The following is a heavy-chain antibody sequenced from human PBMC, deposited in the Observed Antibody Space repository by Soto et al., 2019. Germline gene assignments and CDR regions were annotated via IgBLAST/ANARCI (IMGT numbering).Heavy chain of an antibody. D-gene: IGHD3-22*01. CDR2: ISAYNGNT. Sequence: ASVKVSCKASGYTFTSYGISWVRQAPGQGLEWMGWISAYNGNTNYAQKLQGRVTMTTDTSTSTAYMELRSLRSDDTAVYYCARGNYYDSSGYLVYWGQGTQVTVSS. CDR3: ARGNYYDSSGYLVY. CDR1: GYTFTSYG. V-gene: IGHV1-18*01. J-gene: IGHJ4*02.